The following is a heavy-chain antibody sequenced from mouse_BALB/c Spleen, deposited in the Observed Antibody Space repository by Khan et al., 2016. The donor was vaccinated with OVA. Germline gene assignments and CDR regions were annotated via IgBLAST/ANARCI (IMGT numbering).Heavy chain of an antibody. V-gene: IGHV9-3-1*01. J-gene: IGHJ3*01. CDR1: GYTLTDYG. Sequence: QIQLVQSGPELKKPGETVKISCKASGYTLTDYGMNWVKQAPGKGLKWMGWINTYPGEKTYPDELKGRFAFSLETSASTAYLHINNLKTEDTATYFCSRSNGNYWFAYWGQGTLVTVSA. D-gene: IGHD2-1*01. CDR2: INTYPGEK. CDR3: SRSNGNYWFAY.